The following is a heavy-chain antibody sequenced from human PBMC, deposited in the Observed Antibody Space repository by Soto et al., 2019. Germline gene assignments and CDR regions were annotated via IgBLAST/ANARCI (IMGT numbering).Heavy chain of an antibody. V-gene: IGHV4-39*01. CDR3: ARHGTLWFGDSTYYYYGMDV. CDR2: IYYSGST. J-gene: IGHJ6*02. Sequence: SETLSLTCTVSGGSISSSSYYWGWIRQPPGKGLEWIGSIYYSGSTYYNPSLKSRVTISVDTSKNQFSLKLSSVTAADTAVYYCARHGTLWFGDSTYYYYGMDVWGQGTTVTVCS. CDR1: GGSISSSSYY. D-gene: IGHD3-10*01.